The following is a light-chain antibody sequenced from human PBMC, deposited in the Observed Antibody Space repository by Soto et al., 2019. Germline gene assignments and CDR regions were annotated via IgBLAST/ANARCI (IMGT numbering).Light chain of an antibody. J-gene: IGKJ2*01. V-gene: IGKV3-20*01. CDR3: QQYHDSPMNT. CDR1: QSVRSTF. CDR2: GAS. Sequence: VLPQSPDTLSLSPGDRATLSCRASQSVRSTFLAWYQQKPGQAPRLLIYGASNRAADIPGRFSGSASGTEFTLTISRLEPDDSAVYYCQQYHDSPMNTFGQGTKLQIK.